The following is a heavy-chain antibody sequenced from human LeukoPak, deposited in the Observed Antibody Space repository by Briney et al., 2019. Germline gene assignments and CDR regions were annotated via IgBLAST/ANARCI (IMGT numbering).Heavy chain of an antibody. Sequence: GGSLRLSCAASGFTFSNAWMSWVRQAPGKGLEWVGRIKSKTDGGTTDYAAPVKGRFTISRDDSKNTLYLRMNSLKTEDTAVYYCTTDLSGPHHLLQYSSGWEDWGQGTLVTVSS. V-gene: IGHV3-15*01. J-gene: IGHJ4*02. CDR3: TTDLSGPHHLLQYSSGWED. CDR1: GFTFSNAW. D-gene: IGHD6-19*01. CDR2: IKSKTDGGTT.